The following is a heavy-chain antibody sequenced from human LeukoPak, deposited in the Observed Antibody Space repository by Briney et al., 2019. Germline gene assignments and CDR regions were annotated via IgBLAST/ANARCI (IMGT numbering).Heavy chain of an antibody. CDR3: ARLTTLNAFDI. Sequence: EASVKVSCKASGYTFSGYYIHWVRQAPGQGLEWMGWINPNSGGTNYAQKFQGRVTMTRDTSISTAYMELSRLRSDDTAVYYCARLTTLNAFDIWGQGTMVTVSS. D-gene: IGHD4-11*01. CDR2: INPNSGGT. CDR1: GYTFSGYY. V-gene: IGHV1-2*02. J-gene: IGHJ3*02.